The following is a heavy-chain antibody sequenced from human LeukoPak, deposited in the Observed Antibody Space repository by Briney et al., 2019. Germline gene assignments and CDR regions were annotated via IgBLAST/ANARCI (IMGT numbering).Heavy chain of an antibody. CDR2: ISGGGETT. CDR3: ARDYADYVGYFFFDY. Sequence: PGGSLRLSCAASGFTFSSYAMSWVRQAPGKGLEWVSSISGGGETTYYADSAKGRFTIPRDNSQNTLYLQMNSLRAEDTAVYYCARDYADYVGYFFFDYWGQGTLVTVSS. CDR1: GFTFSSYA. V-gene: IGHV3-23*01. D-gene: IGHD4-17*01. J-gene: IGHJ4*02.